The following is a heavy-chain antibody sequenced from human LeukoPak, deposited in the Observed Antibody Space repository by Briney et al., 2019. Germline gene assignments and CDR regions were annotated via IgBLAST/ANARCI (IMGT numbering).Heavy chain of an antibody. J-gene: IGHJ4*02. CDR2: IYPGDSDT. CDR3: AWTGYSSGWAKFDY. CDR1: GYSFTSYW. D-gene: IGHD6-19*01. V-gene: IGHV5-51*01. Sequence: GESLKISCXGSGYSFTSYWIGWVRQMAGKGPEWMGIIYPGDSDTRYSPSFQGQVTISADKSISTAYLQWSSLKASDTAMYYCAWTGYSSGWAKFDYWGQGTLVTVSS.